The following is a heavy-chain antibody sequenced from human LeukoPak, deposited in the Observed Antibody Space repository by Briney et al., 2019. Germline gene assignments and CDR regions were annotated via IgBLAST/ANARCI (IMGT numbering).Heavy chain of an antibody. V-gene: IGHV4-59*05. CDR3: ARAGLPFDY. CDR2: IYYSGST. D-gene: IGHD5-12*01. Sequence: GSLRLSCAASGFTFSSYSMNWVRQAPGKGLEWIGSIYYSGSTYYNPSLKSRVTISVDTSKNQFSLKLSSVTAADTAVYYCARAGLPFDYWGQGTLVTVSS. J-gene: IGHJ4*02. CDR1: GFTFSSYSMN.